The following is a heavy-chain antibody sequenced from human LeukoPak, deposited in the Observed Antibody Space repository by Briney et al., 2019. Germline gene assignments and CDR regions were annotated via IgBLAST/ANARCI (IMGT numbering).Heavy chain of an antibody. CDR3: AREGARGYFWSDY. CDR1: GYTFTGYY. D-gene: IGHD3-3*01. J-gene: IGHJ4*02. Sequence: ASVKVSCKASGYTFTGYYMHWVRQAPGQGLEWMGWINPNSGGTNYAQEFQGRVTMTRDTSISTAYMELSRLRSDDTAVYYCAREGARGYFWSDYWGQGTLVTVSS. V-gene: IGHV1-2*02. CDR2: INPNSGGT.